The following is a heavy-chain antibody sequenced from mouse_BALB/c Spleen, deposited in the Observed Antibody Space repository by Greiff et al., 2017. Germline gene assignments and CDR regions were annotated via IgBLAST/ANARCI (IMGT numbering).Heavy chain of an antibody. CDR1: GYSFTGYN. V-gene: IGHV1S135*01. D-gene: IGHD2-4*01. J-gene: IGHJ3*01. CDR2: IDPYNGGT. Sequence: EVQLQQSGPELGKPGASVKISCKASGYSFTGYNMYWVKQSHRKSLEWIGYIDPYNGGTSYNQKSKGKATLTVDKSSSTAYMHLNSLTSEDSAIYYCAREDDYGDEGAWFAYWGQGTLVTVSA. CDR3: AREDDYGDEGAWFAY.